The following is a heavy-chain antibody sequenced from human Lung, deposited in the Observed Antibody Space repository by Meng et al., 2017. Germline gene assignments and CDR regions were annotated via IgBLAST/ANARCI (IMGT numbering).Heavy chain of an antibody. V-gene: IGHV1-2*06. CDR3: ARDEDISAAGKLFGDY. CDR2: IDPKSGDT. J-gene: IGHJ4*02. CDR1: GYNFPDYW. D-gene: IGHD6-13*01. Sequence: QVPLVQSGGEVKRPGASVKGSCKPSGYNFPDYWLHWVRRAPGQGLEWMGRIDPKSGDTHYAQRFQGRVTMTGDTSISTAYMELSGLRSDDTAMYYCARDEDISAAGKLFGDYWGQGTLVTVSS.